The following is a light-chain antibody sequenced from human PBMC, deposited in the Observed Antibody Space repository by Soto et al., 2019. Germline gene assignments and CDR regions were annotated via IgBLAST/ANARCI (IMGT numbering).Light chain of an antibody. J-gene: IGKJ1*01. CDR3: QQYTSYSWT. CDR2: DAS. Sequence: DIQMTQSPSTLSASVGDRVTITCRASQSINSWLAWYQQKPGKAPQILIYDASTLKSGVPSRFSASGSGTEFTLIISSLQHDDFETYYCQQYTSYSWTLGQGTKVDIK. CDR1: QSINSW. V-gene: IGKV1-5*01.